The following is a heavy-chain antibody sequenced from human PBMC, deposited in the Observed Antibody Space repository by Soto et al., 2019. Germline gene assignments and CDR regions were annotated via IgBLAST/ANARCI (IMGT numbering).Heavy chain of an antibody. CDR1: GGSFSGYY. D-gene: IGHD5-18*01. Sequence: SETLSLTCAVYGGSFSGYYWSWIRQPPGKGLEWIGEINHSGSTNYNPSLKSRVTISVDTSKNQFSLKLSSVTAADTAVYYCARGRRDTAMVTGYYFDYWGQGTLVTVSS. J-gene: IGHJ4*02. V-gene: IGHV4-34*01. CDR3: ARGRRDTAMVTGYYFDY. CDR2: INHSGST.